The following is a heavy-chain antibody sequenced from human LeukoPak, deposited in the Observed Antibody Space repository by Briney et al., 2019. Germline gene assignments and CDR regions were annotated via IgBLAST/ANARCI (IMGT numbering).Heavy chain of an antibody. CDR1: GGSISSYY. V-gene: IGHV4-59*01. D-gene: IGHD1-26*01. Sequence: SETLSLTCTVSGGSISSYYWSWIRQPPGKGLEWIGYIYYSGSTNYNPSLKSRVTISVDTSKNQFSLKLSPVTAADTAVYYCARDRSYSGNYYTLRDDAFDIWGQGTVVTVSS. CDR3: ARDRSYSGNYYTLRDDAFDI. CDR2: IYYSGST. J-gene: IGHJ3*02.